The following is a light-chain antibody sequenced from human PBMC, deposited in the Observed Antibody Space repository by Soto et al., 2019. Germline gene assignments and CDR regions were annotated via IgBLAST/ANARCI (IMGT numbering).Light chain of an antibody. V-gene: IGLV2-8*01. CDR2: EVN. CDR3: SSYGGSSNLV. J-gene: IGLJ2*01. Sequence: QSALTQPPSASGSPGQSVTISCTGTSSDVGGYNYVSWYQQHPGKAPKLMIYEVNKRPSGVPDRVSGSKSGNTASLTVSGLQAEDEADYYCSSYGGSSNLVFGGGTKVTVL. CDR1: SSDVGGYNY.